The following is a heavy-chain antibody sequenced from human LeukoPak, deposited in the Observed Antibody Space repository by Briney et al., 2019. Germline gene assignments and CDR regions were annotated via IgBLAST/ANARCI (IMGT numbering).Heavy chain of an antibody. CDR3: ARDRVGLPSGWFDP. V-gene: IGHV1-18*01. CDR2: ISAYNGNT. J-gene: IGHJ5*02. CDR1: GYTFTSYC. Sequence: ASVKVSCKASGYTFTSYCISWVRQAPGQGLEWMGWISAYNGNTNYAQKLQGRVTMTTDTSTSTAYMELRSLRSDDTAVYYCARDRVGLPSGWFDPWGQGTLVTVSS. D-gene: IGHD1-26*01.